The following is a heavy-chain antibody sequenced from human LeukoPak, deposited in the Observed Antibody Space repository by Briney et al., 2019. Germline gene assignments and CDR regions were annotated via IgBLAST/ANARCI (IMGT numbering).Heavy chain of an antibody. CDR2: IIPIFGTA. D-gene: IGHD6-13*01. CDR3: ARDRAAAGGNFDY. Sequence: SVKVSCKASGGTFSSYAISWVRQAPGQGLEWMGRIIPIFGTANYAQKFQGRVTITTDESTSTAYMELSSLRPEDTAVYYCARDRAAAGGNFDYWGQGTLVTVSS. J-gene: IGHJ4*02. CDR1: GGTFSSYA. V-gene: IGHV1-69*05.